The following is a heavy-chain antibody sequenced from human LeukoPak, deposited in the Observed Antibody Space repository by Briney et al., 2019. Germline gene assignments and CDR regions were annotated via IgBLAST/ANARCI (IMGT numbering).Heavy chain of an antibody. CDR1: GYTFTGYY. V-gene: IGHV1-2*02. J-gene: IGHJ4*02. Sequence: GASVKASCKASGYTFTGYYMHWVRQAPGQGLEWMGWINPNSGGTNYAQKFQGRVTMTRDTSIRTAHMELSRLRSDDTAVYYCARDLAGLSSSSDYWGQGTLVTVSS. CDR2: INPNSGGT. CDR3: ARDLAGLSSSSDY. D-gene: IGHD6-6*01.